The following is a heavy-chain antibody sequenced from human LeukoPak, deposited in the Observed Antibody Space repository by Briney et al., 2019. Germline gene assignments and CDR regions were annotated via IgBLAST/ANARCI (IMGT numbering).Heavy chain of an antibody. CDR3: ARDQYGSGTYSPFTYWFDP. J-gene: IGHJ5*02. V-gene: IGHV4-59*12. CDR1: GGSISGYY. CDR2: IYYSGST. D-gene: IGHD3-10*01. Sequence: SETLSLTCTVSGGSISGYYWSWIRQPPGKGLEWIGYIYYSGSTNYNPSLKSRVTMSVDTSKNQFSLKLNSVTAADTAVYYCARDQYGSGTYSPFTYWFDPWGQGTLVTVSS.